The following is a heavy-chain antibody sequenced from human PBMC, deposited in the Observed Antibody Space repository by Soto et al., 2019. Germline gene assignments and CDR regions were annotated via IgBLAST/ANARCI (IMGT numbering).Heavy chain of an antibody. Sequence: SETLSLTCTVSGGSISSYYWSWIRQPPGKGLEWIGYIYYSGSTNYNPSLKSRVTISVDTSKNQFSLKLSSVTAADTAVYYCARLAAAGTWWFDPWGQGTLVTVSS. D-gene: IGHD6-13*01. V-gene: IGHV4-59*08. CDR3: ARLAAAGTWWFDP. J-gene: IGHJ5*02. CDR1: GGSISSYY. CDR2: IYYSGST.